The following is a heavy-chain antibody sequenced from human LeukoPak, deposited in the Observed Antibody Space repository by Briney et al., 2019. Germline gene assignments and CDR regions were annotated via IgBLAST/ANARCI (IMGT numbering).Heavy chain of an antibody. Sequence: PSETLSLTCTVSGGPISGHYWSWIRQPPGKGLEWIGYIYYSGSTNYNPSLKSRVTISVDTSKNQFSLKLSSVTAADTAVYYCARDRELPASWGQGTMVTVS. CDR3: ARDRELPAS. CDR1: GGPISGHY. J-gene: IGHJ3*01. D-gene: IGHD1-7*01. CDR2: IYYSGST. V-gene: IGHV4-59*11.